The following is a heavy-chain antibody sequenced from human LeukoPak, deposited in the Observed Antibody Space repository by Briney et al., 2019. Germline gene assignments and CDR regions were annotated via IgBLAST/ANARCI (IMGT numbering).Heavy chain of an antibody. J-gene: IGHJ6*02. CDR1: GFTFGDHA. CDR3: TRGPIQLWLYHGMDV. D-gene: IGHD5-18*01. CDR2: IRSKTYGGTT. V-gene: IGHV3-49*04. Sequence: PGGSLRLPCTVSGFTFGDHAMSWVHQAPGKGLEWVGFIRSKTYGGTTEYAASVKGRFIISRDDSTSIAYLQMNSLKTEDTAVYYCTRGPIQLWLYHGMDVWGQGTTVTVSS.